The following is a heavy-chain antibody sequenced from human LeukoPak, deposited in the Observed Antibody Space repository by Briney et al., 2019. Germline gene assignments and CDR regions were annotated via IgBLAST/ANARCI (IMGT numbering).Heavy chain of an antibody. V-gene: IGHV3-48*01. Sequence: PGGSLRLSCAASGFTFSSYSMNWVRQAPGKGLEWVSYISSSSTIYYADSVKGRFTISRDNAKNSLYLQMNSLRAEDTAVYYCARGRHDYGDLGGRARAFDIWGQGTMVTVSS. CDR1: GFTFSSYS. CDR3: ARGRHDYGDLGGRARAFDI. J-gene: IGHJ3*02. D-gene: IGHD4-17*01. CDR2: ISSSSTI.